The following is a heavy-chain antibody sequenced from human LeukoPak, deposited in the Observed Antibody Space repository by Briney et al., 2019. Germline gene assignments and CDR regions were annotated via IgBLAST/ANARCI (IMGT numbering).Heavy chain of an antibody. CDR3: ARVAQSSSHDY. Sequence: GGSLRLSCAASGFIFSSYAMHWVRQAPGKGLEWVAVISYDGSNKYYADSVKGRFTISRDNAKNSLYLQMNSLRAEDTAVYYCARVAQSSSHDYWGQGTLVTVSS. J-gene: IGHJ4*02. D-gene: IGHD6-6*01. CDR1: GFIFSSYA. V-gene: IGHV3-30-3*01. CDR2: ISYDGSNK.